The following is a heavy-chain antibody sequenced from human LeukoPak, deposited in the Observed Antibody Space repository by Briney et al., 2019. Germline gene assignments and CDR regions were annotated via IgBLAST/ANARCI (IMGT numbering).Heavy chain of an antibody. CDR2: IYSCGST. V-gene: IGHV3-66*03. Sequence: SGGSLRLSCAASGFTVSSNYMSWVRQAPGKGLEWVSVIYSCGSTYYADSVKGRFTISRDNSKNTLYLQMNSLRAGDTAVYYCARAKAPRYYDSSGYYLYYFDYWGQGTLVTVSS. D-gene: IGHD3-22*01. J-gene: IGHJ4*02. CDR3: ARAKAPRYYDSSGYYLYYFDY. CDR1: GFTVSSNY.